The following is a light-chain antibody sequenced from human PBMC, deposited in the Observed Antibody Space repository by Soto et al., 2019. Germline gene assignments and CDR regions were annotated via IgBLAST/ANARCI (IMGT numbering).Light chain of an antibody. CDR2: ANN. Sequence: QSVLTQPPSVSGTPGQRVSISCSGSRSNIGINAVDWYHQLPGTAPKVLIYANNQRPSGVPDRFSGSKSGTSASLAINGRQSDDEAHYYCAAWDDSLNGLVFGGGTKVTVL. V-gene: IGLV1-44*01. J-gene: IGLJ2*01. CDR3: AAWDDSLNGLV. CDR1: RSNIGINA.